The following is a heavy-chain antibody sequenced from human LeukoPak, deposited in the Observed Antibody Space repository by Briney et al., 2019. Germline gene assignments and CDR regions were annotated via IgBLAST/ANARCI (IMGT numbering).Heavy chain of an antibody. CDR3: ATYTRHCSGGTCYSIDY. D-gene: IGHD2-15*01. J-gene: IGHJ4*02. V-gene: IGHV4-59*08. CDR1: GDSISMYH. CDR2: VYYSGST. Sequence: SETLSLTCTVSGDSISMYHWTWIRQPPGRGLEWIGYVYYSGSTNYNPSLKSRVAISLDTSNNQFSLKLTSVTAADTAIYYCATYTRHCSGGTCYSIDYWGQGTLVTVSS.